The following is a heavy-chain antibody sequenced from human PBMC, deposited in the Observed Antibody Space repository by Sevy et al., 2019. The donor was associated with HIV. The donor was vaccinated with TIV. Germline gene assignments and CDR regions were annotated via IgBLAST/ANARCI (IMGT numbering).Heavy chain of an antibody. CDR1: GFTFNKYS. CDR2: LSFGCGEI. CDR3: AREGCTKPHDY. V-gene: IGHV3-23*01. J-gene: IGHJ4*02. Sequence: GGYLRLSCAASGFTFNKYSMSWVRQPLGKGLEWVSTLSFGCGEINYADSVKGRFTISRDNSKSSVYLQMNNLRPEDTAVYYCAREGCTKPHDYWGQGNLVTVSS. D-gene: IGHD2-8*01.